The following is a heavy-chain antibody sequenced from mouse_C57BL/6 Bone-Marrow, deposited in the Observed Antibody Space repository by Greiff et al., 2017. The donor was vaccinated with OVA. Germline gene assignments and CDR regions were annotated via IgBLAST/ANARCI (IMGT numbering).Heavy chain of an antibody. J-gene: IGHJ3*01. D-gene: IGHD4-1*01. CDR2: ISSGGSYT. CDR1: GFTFSSYG. CDR3: SSGPLTGEGVAWFAY. V-gene: IGHV5-6*01. Sequence: EVQVVESGGDLVKPGGSLKLSCAASGFTFSSYGMSWVRQTPDKRLEWVATISSGGSYTYYPDSVKGRFTISRDNAKNTLYLQMSSLKSEDTAMYYCSSGPLTGEGVAWFAYWGQGTLVTVSA.